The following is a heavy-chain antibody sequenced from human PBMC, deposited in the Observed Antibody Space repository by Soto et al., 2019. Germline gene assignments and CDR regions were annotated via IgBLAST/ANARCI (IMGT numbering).Heavy chain of an antibody. CDR3: ARGGGTILAPLP. J-gene: IGHJ5*02. CDR2: INPNSGAT. Sequence: QVQLAQSGAEVKKPGASVKVSCKASGYTFTGYFIHWVRQAPGQGLEWMGWINPNSGATKYAQKFQGRVTLTRYTSINTAYMEMNILRSEDTAVYYCARGGGTILAPLPWGQGTLVTVSS. V-gene: IGHV1-2*02. D-gene: IGHD3-10*01. CDR1: GYTFTGYF.